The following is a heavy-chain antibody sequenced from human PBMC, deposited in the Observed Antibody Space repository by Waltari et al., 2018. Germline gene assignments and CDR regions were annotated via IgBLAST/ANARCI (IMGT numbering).Heavy chain of an antibody. Sequence: EVQVVESGGGLVQPGGSLKLSCATSGFTFSGPTIHWVRQTSGKGLEWVGRIRRQPYNYATAYAASVIGRFTISRDDSRNTAYLQMNSLMTEDTAVYYCTAGAVTGTDFWGQGTLVTVSS. CDR1: GFTFSGPT. J-gene: IGHJ4*02. CDR2: IRRQPYNYAT. CDR3: TAGAVTGTDF. D-gene: IGHD6-19*01. V-gene: IGHV3-73*01.